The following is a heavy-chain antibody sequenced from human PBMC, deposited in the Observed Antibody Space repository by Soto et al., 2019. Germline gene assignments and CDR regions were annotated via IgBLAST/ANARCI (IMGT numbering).Heavy chain of an antibody. CDR3: AKSITMIVVDEGAYYYYGMDV. CDR2: ISGSGGST. D-gene: IGHD3-22*01. J-gene: IGHJ6*02. V-gene: IGHV3-23*01. CDR1: GFTFSSYA. Sequence: SLRLSCAASGFTFSSYAMSWVRQAPGKGLEWVSAISGSGGSTYYADSVKGRFTISRDNSKNTLYLQMNSLRAEDTAVYYCAKSITMIVVDEGAYYYYGMDVWGQGTTVTVSS.